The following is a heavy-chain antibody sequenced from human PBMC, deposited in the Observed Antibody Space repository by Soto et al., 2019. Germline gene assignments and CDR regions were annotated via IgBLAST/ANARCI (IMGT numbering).Heavy chain of an antibody. D-gene: IGHD3-10*01. CDR1: GGSISSYY. CDR2: IYYSGST. V-gene: IGHV4-59*12. Sequence: SETLSLTCTVSGGSISSYYWSWIRQPPGKGLEWIGYIYYSGSTYYNPSLKSRVTIPVDTSKNQFSLKLSSVTAADTAVYYCARVMVRGVIKSMRWFDPWGQGTLVTVSS. CDR3: ARVMVRGVIKSMRWFDP. J-gene: IGHJ5*02.